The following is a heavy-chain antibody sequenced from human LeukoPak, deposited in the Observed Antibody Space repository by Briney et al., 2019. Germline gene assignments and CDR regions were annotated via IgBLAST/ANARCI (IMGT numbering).Heavy chain of an antibody. J-gene: IGHJ4*02. CDR1: GGSVSSGSYY. CDR2: IYYSGST. CDR3: ARDGGYGSGSYRFDY. D-gene: IGHD3-10*01. Sequence: SETLSLTCTVSGGSVSSGSYYWSWLRQPPGKGLEWIGYIYYSGSTNYNPSLKSRVTISVDTSKNQFSLKLSSVTAADTAVYYCARDGGYGSGSYRFDYWGQGTLVTVSS. V-gene: IGHV4-61*01.